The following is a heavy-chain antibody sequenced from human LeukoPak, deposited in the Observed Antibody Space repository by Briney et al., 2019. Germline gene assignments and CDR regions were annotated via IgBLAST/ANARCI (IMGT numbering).Heavy chain of an antibody. CDR3: ARTDGYVGY. Sequence: SETLSLTCTVSGGSISSGSYYWSWIRQPAGKGLEWIGRIYTSGSTNYNPSLKSRVTISVDTSKNQFSLKLSSVTAADTAVYYCARTDGYVGYWGQGTLVTVSS. D-gene: IGHD5-24*01. CDR2: IYTSGST. CDR1: GGSISSGSYY. V-gene: IGHV4-61*02. J-gene: IGHJ4*02.